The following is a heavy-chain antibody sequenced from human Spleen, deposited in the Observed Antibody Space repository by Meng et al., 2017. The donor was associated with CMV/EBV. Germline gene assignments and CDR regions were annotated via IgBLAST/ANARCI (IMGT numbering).Heavy chain of an antibody. J-gene: IGHJ4*02. V-gene: IGHV4-38-2*02. CDR3: ARVGGITGTSDY. CDR2: IYHSGST. Sequence: SETLSLTCTVSGYSISSGYYWGWIRQPPGKGLEWIGSIYHSGSTYYNPSLKSRVTISVDTSKNQFSLKLSSVTAADTAMYYCARVGGITGTSDYWGQGTLVTVSS. CDR1: GYSISSGYY. D-gene: IGHD1-7*01.